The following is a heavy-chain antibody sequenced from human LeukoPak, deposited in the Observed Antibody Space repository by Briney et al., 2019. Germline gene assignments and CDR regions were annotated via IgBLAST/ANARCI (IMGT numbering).Heavy chain of an antibody. CDR3: AREVVPAASFDY. Sequence: KPSETLSLICTVSGGSISSSSYYWGWIRQPPGKGLEWIGSIYYSGSTYYNPSLKSRVTISVDTSKNQFSLKLSSVTAADTAVYYCAREVVPAASFDYWGQGTLVTVSS. J-gene: IGHJ4*02. V-gene: IGHV4-39*02. D-gene: IGHD2-2*01. CDR2: IYYSGST. CDR1: GGSISSSSYY.